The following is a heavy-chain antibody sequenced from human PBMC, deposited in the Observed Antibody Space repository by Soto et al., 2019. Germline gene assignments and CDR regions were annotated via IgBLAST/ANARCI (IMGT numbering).Heavy chain of an antibody. CDR2: IYSGDST. J-gene: IGHJ4*02. CDR1: GFTLSSKY. CDR3: AKFSPPFDY. Sequence: EVQLVESGGGLVQPGGSLRLSCAASGFTLSSKYLTWVRKAPGKGLEWVSVIYSGDSTYYADSVKGRFTISRDNSKNTLYLQMNSLRAEDTAVYYCAKFSPPFDYWGQGTLVTVSS. V-gene: IGHV3-66*01. D-gene: IGHD3-3*01.